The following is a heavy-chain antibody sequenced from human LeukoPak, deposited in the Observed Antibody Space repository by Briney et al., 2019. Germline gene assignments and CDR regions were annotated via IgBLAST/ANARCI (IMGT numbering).Heavy chain of an antibody. D-gene: IGHD5-12*01. J-gene: IGHJ4*02. CDR3: TSQGSGYDSPIDY. CDR1: GFTFSTFG. CDR2: ISSSSSYI. Sequence: GGSLRLSCAASGFTFSTFGMNWVRQAPGKGLEWVSFISSSSSYIYYADSVKGRFTISRDNAKNSPFLQMNSLRVEDTALYYCTSQGSGYDSPIDYWGQGTLITVSS. V-gene: IGHV3-21*01.